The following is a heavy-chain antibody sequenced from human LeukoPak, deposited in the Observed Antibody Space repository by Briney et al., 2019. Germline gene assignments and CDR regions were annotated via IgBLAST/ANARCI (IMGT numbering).Heavy chain of an antibody. Sequence: ASVKVSCKASGYTFTNYVIHWVRQAPGQRPEWMGWINAGNGDTKYSHHFQGRVTITRDTSASTDYMEMSSLTSEDTALYYCARDDCGDTCYPGGYWGQGTLVTVSS. CDR2: INAGNGDT. CDR3: ARDDCGDTCYPGGY. V-gene: IGHV1-3*01. D-gene: IGHD2-21*01. CDR1: GYTFTNYV. J-gene: IGHJ4*02.